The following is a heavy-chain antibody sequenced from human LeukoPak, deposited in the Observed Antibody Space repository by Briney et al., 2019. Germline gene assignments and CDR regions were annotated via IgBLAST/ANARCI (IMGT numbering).Heavy chain of an antibody. V-gene: IGHV3-72*01. CDR3: ARAYTVSSTYYYDMDV. CDR2: TRNKANSYTT. CDR1: GFTFSDHY. Sequence: PGGSLRLSCVASGFTFSDHYMDWVRQAPGKGLEWVGRTRNKANSYTTEYAASVKGRSTISRDDSKNSLYLQMNSLKIEDTAVYYCARAYTVSSTYYYDMDVWGKGTTVTVSS. J-gene: IGHJ6*03. D-gene: IGHD6-6*01.